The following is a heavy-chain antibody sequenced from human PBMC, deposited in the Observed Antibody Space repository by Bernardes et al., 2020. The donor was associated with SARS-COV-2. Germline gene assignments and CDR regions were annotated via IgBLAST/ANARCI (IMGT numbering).Heavy chain of an antibody. D-gene: IGHD3-16*01. CDR3: ARDLSYNRAGLRHFGYYYYGMDV. V-gene: IGHV3-64*01. J-gene: IGHJ6*02. CDR2: ISRDGVST. CDR1: GFTFSDYV. Sequence: GGSLRLSCAASGFTFSDYVMHWVRQAPGKGLEYVSAISRDGVSTYSGNSIKGRFTMSRDNSKNTLYLEMGNLRAEDMAVYYCARDLSYNRAGLRHFGYYYYGMDVWGQGTMVTVSS.